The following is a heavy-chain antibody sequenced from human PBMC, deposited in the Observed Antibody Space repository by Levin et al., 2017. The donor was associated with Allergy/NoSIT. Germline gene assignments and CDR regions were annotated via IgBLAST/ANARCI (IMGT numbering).Heavy chain of an antibody. CDR3: ARAYCGGDCRVDY. J-gene: IGHJ4*02. Sequence: ASVKVSCKASGYTFIGYQINWVRQAPGQGLEWVGWINPNSGATNYAQKFQGRVSMTRDTSINTAYMELTSLSADDTAVFFCARAYCGGDCRVDYWGQGTLVTVSS. D-gene: IGHD2-21*02. CDR1: GYTFIGYQ. CDR2: INPNSGAT. V-gene: IGHV1-2*02.